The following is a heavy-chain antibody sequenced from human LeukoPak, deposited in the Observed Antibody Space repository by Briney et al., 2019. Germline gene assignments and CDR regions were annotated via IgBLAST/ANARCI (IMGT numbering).Heavy chain of an antibody. CDR1: GGSISSYY. V-gene: IGHV4-59*01. CDR2: IYYSGST. J-gene: IGHJ4*02. Sequence: PSETLSLTCTASGGSISSYYWSWIRQPPGKGLEWIGYIYYSGSTNYNPSLKSRVTISVDTSKSQFSLKLSSVTAADTAVYYCARGPTKNYFDSWGQGTVATVSS. CDR3: ARGPTKNYFDS.